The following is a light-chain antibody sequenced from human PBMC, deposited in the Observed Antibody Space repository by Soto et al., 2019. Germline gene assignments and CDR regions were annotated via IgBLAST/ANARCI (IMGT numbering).Light chain of an antibody. CDR2: DNN. CDR1: SSNIGNNY. V-gene: IGLV1-51*01. Sequence: QSVLTQPPSVSAAPGQKVTISCSGSSSNIGNNYVSWYQQLPGTAPKLLIYDNNKRPSGIPDRFSGSKSGTSATLGITGLQTGDEADYYSGTWDSSLSDYVFGTRTKV. J-gene: IGLJ1*01. CDR3: GTWDSSLSDYV.